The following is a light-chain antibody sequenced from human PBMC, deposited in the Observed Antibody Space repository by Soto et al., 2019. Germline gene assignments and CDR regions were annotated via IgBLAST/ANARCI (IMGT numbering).Light chain of an antibody. CDR2: DAS. J-gene: IGLJ1*01. Sequence: QSALTQPASVSGSPGQSITISCTGTSSDVGGYNYVSWYQQHPGKAPKLMIYDASNRPSGVSNRFSGYTAGNTASLTISGLQAEDEADYYCSSYTSSSTVLYVFGTGTKLTVL. V-gene: IGLV2-14*01. CDR3: SSYTSSSTVLYV. CDR1: SSDVGGYNY.